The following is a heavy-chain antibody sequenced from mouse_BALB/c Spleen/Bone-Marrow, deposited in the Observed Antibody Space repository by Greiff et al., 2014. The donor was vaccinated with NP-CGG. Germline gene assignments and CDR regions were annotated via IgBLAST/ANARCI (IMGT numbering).Heavy chain of an antibody. V-gene: IGHV1S126*01. J-gene: IGHJ3*01. CDR1: GYSFTSYW. CDR3: AREGDYYGSSAY. Sequence: QVQLQQSGPQLVRPGASVKISCKASGYSFTSYWTHWVKQRPGQGLEWIGMIDPSDSETRLNQRFKDKATLTVDKSSSTAYMQLSSPTSEDSAVYYCAREGDYYGSSAYWGQGTLVTVSA. D-gene: IGHD1-1*01. CDR2: IDPSDSET.